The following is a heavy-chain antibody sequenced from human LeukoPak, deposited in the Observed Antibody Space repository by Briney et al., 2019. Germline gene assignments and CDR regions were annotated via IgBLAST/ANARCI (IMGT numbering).Heavy chain of an antibody. J-gene: IGHJ5*02. CDR1: GFTFSSYS. D-gene: IGHD3-22*01. V-gene: IGHV3-48*01. CDR3: ARDYYDSSGYYNWFDP. Sequence: PGGSLRLSCAASGFTFSSYSMNWVRQAPGKGLEWVSYISSSSTTIYYADSVKGRFTISRDNAKNSLYLQMNSLRAEDTAVYYCARDYYDSSGYYNWFDPRGQGTLVTVSS. CDR2: ISSSSTTI.